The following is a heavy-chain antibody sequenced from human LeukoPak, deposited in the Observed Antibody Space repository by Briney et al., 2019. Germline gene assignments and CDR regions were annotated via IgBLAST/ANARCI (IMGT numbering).Heavy chain of an antibody. J-gene: IGHJ6*02. CDR3: ARGRYSYGYSYYYGMDV. D-gene: IGHD5-18*01. V-gene: IGHV4-34*01. CDR1: GGSFSGYY. CDR2: INHSGST. Sequence: SETLSLTCAVYGGSFSGYYWSWIRQPPGKGLEWIGEINHSGSTNYNPSLKSRVTISVDTSKNQFSPKLSSVTAADTAVYYCARGRYSYGYSYYYGMDVWGQGTTVTVSS.